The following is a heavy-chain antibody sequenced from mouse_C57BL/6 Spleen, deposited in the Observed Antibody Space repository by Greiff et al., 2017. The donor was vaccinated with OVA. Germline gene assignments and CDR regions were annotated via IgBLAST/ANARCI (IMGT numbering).Heavy chain of an antibody. V-gene: IGHV1-26*01. D-gene: IGHD2-1*01. Sequence: EVQLQQSGPELVKPGASVKISCKASGYTFTDYYMNWVKQSHGKSLEWIGDINPNNGGTSYNQKFKGKATLTVDKSSSTPYMELRSLASEDSAVYCCAREEDGNNEGYFDVWGTGTTVTVSS. CDR1: GYTFTDYY. J-gene: IGHJ1*03. CDR2: INPNNGGT. CDR3: AREEDGNNEGYFDV.